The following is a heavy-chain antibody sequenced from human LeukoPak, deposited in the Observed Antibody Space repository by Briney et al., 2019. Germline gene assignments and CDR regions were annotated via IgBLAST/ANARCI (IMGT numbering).Heavy chain of an antibody. D-gene: IGHD1-14*01. J-gene: IGHJ6*03. CDR2: IYHSGST. V-gene: IGHV4-38-2*02. CDR3: AREGTAGDYLQLYYYYYMDV. Sequence: PSETLSLTCTVSGYSISSGYYWGWIRQPPGKGLEWIGNIYHSGSTYYNPSLKSRVTISVDTSKNQFSLKLSSVTAADTAVYYCAREGTAGDYLQLYYYYYMDVWGKGTTVTVSS. CDR1: GYSISSGYY.